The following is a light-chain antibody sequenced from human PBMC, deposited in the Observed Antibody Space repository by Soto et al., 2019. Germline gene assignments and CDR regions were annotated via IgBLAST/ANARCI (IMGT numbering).Light chain of an antibody. CDR1: QSVGGF. V-gene: IGKV3-11*01. Sequence: EIVLTQSPATLSLSPGERATLSCRASQSVGGFLAWYQQKSGQAPRRLIYDTSKRATGIPARFSGSGSGTDFTLTISSLEPDHFAIYQCQHRSNWRPIYTFGQGKKLEIK. J-gene: IGKJ2*01. CDR3: QHRSNWRPIYT. CDR2: DTS.